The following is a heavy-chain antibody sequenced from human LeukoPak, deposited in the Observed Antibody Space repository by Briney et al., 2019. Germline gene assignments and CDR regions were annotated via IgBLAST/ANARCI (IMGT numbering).Heavy chain of an antibody. CDR3: AKDDAWLRFGE. Sequence: QAKGSLRLSCAASGFTFSNHGMNWVRQAPGKGLEWVSGISPSGDITYYADSVKGRFTISRDNSKNTVYLQVISLTAEDTAVYYCAKDDAWLRFGEWSQGTLVTVSS. J-gene: IGHJ4*02. V-gene: IGHV3-23*01. D-gene: IGHD3-10*01. CDR1: GFTFSNHG. CDR2: ISPSGDIT.